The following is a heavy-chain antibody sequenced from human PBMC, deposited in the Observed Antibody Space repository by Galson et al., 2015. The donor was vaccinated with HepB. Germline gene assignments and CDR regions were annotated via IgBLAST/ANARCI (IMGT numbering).Heavy chain of an antibody. CDR2: ISSSSSTI. CDR3: ARVRNPQLVLGNHGMDV. CDR1: GFTFSSYS. Sequence: SLRLSCAASGFTFSSYSMNWVRQAPGKGLEWVSYISSSSSTIYYADSVKGRFTISRDNAKNSLYLQMNSLRAEDTAVYYCARVRNPQLVLGNHGMDVWGQGTTVTVFS. D-gene: IGHD3-16*01. V-gene: IGHV3-48*01. J-gene: IGHJ6*02.